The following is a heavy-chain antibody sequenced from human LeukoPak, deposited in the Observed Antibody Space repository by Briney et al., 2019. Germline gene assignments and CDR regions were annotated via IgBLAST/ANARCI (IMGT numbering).Heavy chain of an antibody. CDR1: GGSISSRPYY. J-gene: IGHJ5*02. Sequence: PSETLSLTCSVSGGSISSRPYYWGWIRQSPGKGLEWFGSVSYSGSTYYNPSVRSRVTISVDTSKSQFSLNLTSVTAADTSVYYCVRLPTGFPNWFDPWGQGTLVTVSS. V-gene: IGHV4-39*01. D-gene: IGHD3-10*01. CDR3: VRLPTGFPNWFDP. CDR2: VSYSGST.